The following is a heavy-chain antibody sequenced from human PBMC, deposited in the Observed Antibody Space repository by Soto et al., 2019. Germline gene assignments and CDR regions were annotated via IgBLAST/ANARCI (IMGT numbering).Heavy chain of an antibody. V-gene: IGHV4-59*01. CDR3: ARSVGSYYDSTPGPVWFDP. D-gene: IGHD3-22*01. CDR1: GGSISSYY. Sequence: SETLSLTCTVSGGSISSYYWSWIRQPPGKGLEWIGYIYYSGSTNYNPSLKSRVTISVDTSKNQFSLKLSSVTAADTAVYYCARSVGSYYDSTPGPVWFDPWGQGTLVTVSS. CDR2: IYYSGST. J-gene: IGHJ5*02.